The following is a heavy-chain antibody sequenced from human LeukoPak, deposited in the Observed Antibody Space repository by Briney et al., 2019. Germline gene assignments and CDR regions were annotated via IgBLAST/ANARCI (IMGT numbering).Heavy chain of an antibody. D-gene: IGHD1-26*01. CDR3: ARHSVSYLKSALHI. CDR1: VGSISSSSYY. CDR2: MYYSGST. J-gene: IGHJ3*02. V-gene: IGHV4-39*01. Sequence: PSETLSLTCTVSVGSISSSSYYWGWIRQPPGKGLEWIGSMYYSGSTYYNPSLKSRVTISVDTSKNQFSLELTSVTAADTAVYYCARHSVSYLKSALHIWGQGTMVTVSS.